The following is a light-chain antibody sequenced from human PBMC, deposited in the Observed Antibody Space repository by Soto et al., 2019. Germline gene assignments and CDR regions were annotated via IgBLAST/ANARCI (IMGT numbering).Light chain of an antibody. J-gene: IGLJ1*01. Sequence: QSALTQSPSASGSPGQSVTISCTGTSSDNGGYNSVSWYQQHPGKAPKVMIYDVSKRPSGVPDRFSGSKSGNTASLTVSALQAEDEADYYCSSYTDRNNLVFGTGTKLTVL. CDR3: SSYTDRNNLV. CDR1: SSDNGGYNS. V-gene: IGLV2-8*01. CDR2: DVS.